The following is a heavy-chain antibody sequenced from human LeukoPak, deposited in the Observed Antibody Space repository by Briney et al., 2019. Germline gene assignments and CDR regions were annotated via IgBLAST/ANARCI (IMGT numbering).Heavy chain of an antibody. V-gene: IGHV4-39*01. CDR2: MYYSGST. Sequence: SETLSLTCTVSGGSISSSSYYWVWIRQPPGKGLEWLGSMYYSGSTYYTPPLKSRVTISVDTSKSQFSLKLSSVTAADTAVYFCARSAAVGAVARFDYWGQGTLVTVSS. D-gene: IGHD6-19*01. CDR1: GGSISSSSYY. J-gene: IGHJ4*02. CDR3: ARSAAVGAVARFDY.